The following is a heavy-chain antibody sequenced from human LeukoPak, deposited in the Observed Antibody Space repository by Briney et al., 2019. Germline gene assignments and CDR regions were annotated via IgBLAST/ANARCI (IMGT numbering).Heavy chain of an antibody. CDR3: ARHAPVGDILTGYYNPIDY. CDR1: GGSISSSNYY. J-gene: IGHJ4*02. V-gene: IGHV4-39*01. Sequence: PSETLSLTCTVSGGSISSSNYYWGWIRQPPGKGLEWIGSIYYSGSTYYNPSLKSRVTISVDTSKNQFSLKLSSVTAADTAVYYCARHAPVGDILTGYYNPIDYWGQGTLVTVSS. CDR2: IYYSGST. D-gene: IGHD3-9*01.